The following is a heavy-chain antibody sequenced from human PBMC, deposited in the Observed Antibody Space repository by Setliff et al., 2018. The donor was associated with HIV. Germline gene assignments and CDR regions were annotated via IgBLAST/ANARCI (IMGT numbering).Heavy chain of an antibody. CDR2: INQDGSEK. Sequence: GGSLRLSCAASGFSFSNYWMNWVRQVPGKGLEWVANINQDGSEKRYVDSMKGRLTISRDNAKNSLYLQMTSLRAEDTALYFCARDPRTDSSYAWFDSWGQGTLVTVSS. J-gene: IGHJ5*01. D-gene: IGHD6-6*01. CDR3: ARDPRTDSSYAWFDS. CDR1: GFSFSNYW. V-gene: IGHV3-7*03.